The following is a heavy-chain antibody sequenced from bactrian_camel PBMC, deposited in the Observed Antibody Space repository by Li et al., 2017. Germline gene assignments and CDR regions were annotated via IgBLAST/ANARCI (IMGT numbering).Heavy chain of an antibody. V-gene: IGHV3S40*01. J-gene: IGHJ4*01. Sequence: DVQLVESGGGLVQPGGSLRLSCAASGFTVSVYAMSWVRQAPGKGLEWVSTIYKDGSSTYYADSVKGRFTVSRDNAKNTVYLQMNSLKDEDTALYYCATEWWYLFRCMGQGTQVTVS. D-gene: IGHD2*01. CDR2: IYKDGSST. CDR1: GFTVSVYA.